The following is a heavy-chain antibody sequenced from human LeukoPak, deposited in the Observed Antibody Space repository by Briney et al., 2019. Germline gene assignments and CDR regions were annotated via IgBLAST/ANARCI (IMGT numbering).Heavy chain of an antibody. CDR3: TRKELSGSYFYY. CDR2: IRSKANSYAT. J-gene: IGHJ4*02. Sequence: GGSLRLSCAASGFTFSGSAMHWVRQASGKGLEWVGRIRSKANSYATAYAASVKGRFTISRDDSKNTAYLQMNGLKTEDTAVYYCTRKELSGSYFYYWGQGTLVTVSS. V-gene: IGHV3-73*01. D-gene: IGHD3-10*01. CDR1: GFTFSGSA.